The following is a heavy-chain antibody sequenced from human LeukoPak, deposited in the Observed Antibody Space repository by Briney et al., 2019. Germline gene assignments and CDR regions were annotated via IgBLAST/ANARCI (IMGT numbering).Heavy chain of an antibody. V-gene: IGHV3-30*18. CDR1: GFTFSNYA. Sequence: PGGSLRLSCAASGFTFSNYAMHWVRQVPGKGLEWVAVISHDESNKYYADSVKGRFTISRDNSKNTLYLQMNGLRAEDTDVYYCAKGAVPEAYIDYWGQGTLVTVSS. CDR2: ISHDESNK. D-gene: IGHD2-2*01. CDR3: AKGAVPEAYIDY. J-gene: IGHJ4*02.